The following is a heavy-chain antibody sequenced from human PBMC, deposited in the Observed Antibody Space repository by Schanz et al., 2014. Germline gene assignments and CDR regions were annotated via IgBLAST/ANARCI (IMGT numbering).Heavy chain of an antibody. V-gene: IGHV1-46*03. D-gene: IGHD6-6*01. CDR3: GRGFSRSYIDF. CDR1: GYTFTSYS. Sequence: QVQLVQSGAEVKKPGASVKVSCKASGYTFTSYSMHWVRQAPGQGLEWMGIINLSGGSTNNAQKCQGRLTITRDTATSTVCMELSSLRSEDTAEYYCGRGFSRSYIDFWGQGTLITVSS. J-gene: IGHJ4*02. CDR2: INLSGGST.